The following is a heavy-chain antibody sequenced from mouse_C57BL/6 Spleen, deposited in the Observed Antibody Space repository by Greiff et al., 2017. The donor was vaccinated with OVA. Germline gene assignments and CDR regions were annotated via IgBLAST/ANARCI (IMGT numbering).Heavy chain of an antibody. D-gene: IGHD1-1*01. CDR3: ASGYGSSYPWYFDV. Sequence: VQLQQPGAELVMPGASVKLSCKASGYTFTSYWMHWVKQRPGQGLEWLGEIDPSDSYTNYNQKFKGKSTLTVDKSSSTAYMQLSSLTSEDSAVYYCASGYGSSYPWYFDVWGTGTTVTVSS. CDR1: GYTFTSYW. J-gene: IGHJ1*03. CDR2: IDPSDSYT. V-gene: IGHV1-69*01.